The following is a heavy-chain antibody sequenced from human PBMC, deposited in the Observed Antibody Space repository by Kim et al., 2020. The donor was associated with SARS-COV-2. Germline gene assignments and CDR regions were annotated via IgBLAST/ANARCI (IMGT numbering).Heavy chain of an antibody. Sequence: GGSLRLSCAASGFIFRDAWMSWVRQAPGKGLEWVGRIKTSARGTKDYAAPLKGRFIISRDDSTNTLYLQMSSRKTDDTAVYFCTTGRGANCGGDCYEAFGGQGTLVTVSS. V-gene: IGHV3-15*01. CDR2: IKTSARGTK. CDR3: TTGRGANCGGDCYEAF. D-gene: IGHD2-21*02. J-gene: IGHJ4*02. CDR1: GFIFRDAW.